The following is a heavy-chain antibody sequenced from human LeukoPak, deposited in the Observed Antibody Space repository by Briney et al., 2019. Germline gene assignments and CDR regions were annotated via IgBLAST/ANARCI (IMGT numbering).Heavy chain of an antibody. V-gene: IGHV3-23*01. CDR1: GFTFSSYA. Sequence: PGGSLRLSCAASGFTFSSYAMSWVRQAPGKGLEWVSAISGSGGSTFYADSVKGRFTISRDSSKNTLYLQMNSLRAEDTAVYYYAKQGYDTSGYYLSFFDYCGQGTLVTVSS. D-gene: IGHD3-22*01. CDR2: ISGSGGST. CDR3: AKQGYDTSGYYLSFFDY. J-gene: IGHJ4*02.